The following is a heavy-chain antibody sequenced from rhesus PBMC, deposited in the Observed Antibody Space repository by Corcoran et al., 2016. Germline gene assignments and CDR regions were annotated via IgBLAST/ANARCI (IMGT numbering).Heavy chain of an antibody. CDR1: GFTFSDYY. V-gene: IGHV3-178*01. Sequence: EVQLVESGGGLAKPGGSLRLSCAASGFTFSDYYMNWVRQGPGKGLEGVSRISNGGNSTWYADSGKGRVTISRENAKNTLYLQMNSLRTEDTAVYYCARDRAGGFDYWGQGVLVTVSS. CDR3: ARDRAGGFDY. J-gene: IGHJ4*01. CDR2: ISNGGNST. D-gene: IGHD1-1*01.